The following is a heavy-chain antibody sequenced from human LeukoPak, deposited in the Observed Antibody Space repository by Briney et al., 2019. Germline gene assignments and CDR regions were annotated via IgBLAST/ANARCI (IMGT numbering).Heavy chain of an antibody. Sequence: GGSLRLSCAASGFTFSSYEMNWVRQAPGKGLEWVSYISSSGSTIYYADSVKGRFTIARDNAKNSLYLQMNRLRAEDTAVYYCARDVQPYGSGSYYTYYYGMDVWGKGTTVTVSS. D-gene: IGHD3-10*01. CDR3: ARDVQPYGSGSYYTYYYGMDV. CDR1: GFTFSSYE. J-gene: IGHJ6*04. V-gene: IGHV3-48*03. CDR2: ISSSGSTI.